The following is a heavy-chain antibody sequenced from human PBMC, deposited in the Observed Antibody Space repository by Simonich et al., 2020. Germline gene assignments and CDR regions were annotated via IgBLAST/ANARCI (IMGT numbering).Heavy chain of an antibody. D-gene: IGHD3-9*01. CDR2: IKQDGSEK. CDR1: GFTFSSYW. Sequence: EVQLVESGGGLVQPGGSLRLSCAASGFTFSSYWMSWVREAPGKGLEWVANIKQDGSEKYYVDSVKGQFTISRDNAKNSLYLQMNSLRAEDTAVYYCACLGTGDAFDIWGQGTMVTVSS. V-gene: IGHV3-7*01. CDR3: ACLGTGDAFDI. J-gene: IGHJ3*02.